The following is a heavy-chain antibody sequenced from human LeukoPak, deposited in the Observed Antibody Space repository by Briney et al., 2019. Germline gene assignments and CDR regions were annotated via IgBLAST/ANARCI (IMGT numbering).Heavy chain of an antibody. Sequence: ASETLSLTCTVFGGSISSYYWSWIRQPPGKGLEWIANIYHSGNTYYNPSLKSRVTISVDTSRNQFSLKLSSVTAADTAVYYCARGARYYYDSSGYWGDWGQGTLVTVSS. D-gene: IGHD3-22*01. J-gene: IGHJ4*02. CDR1: GGSISSYY. CDR2: IYHSGNT. CDR3: ARGARYYYDSSGYWGD. V-gene: IGHV4-59*12.